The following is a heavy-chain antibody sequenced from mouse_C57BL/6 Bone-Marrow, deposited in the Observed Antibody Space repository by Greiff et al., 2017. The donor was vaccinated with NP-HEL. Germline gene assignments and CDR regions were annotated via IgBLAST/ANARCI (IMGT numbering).Heavy chain of an antibody. D-gene: IGHD1-1*01. CDR1: GYSITSGYY. CDR3: ASYYYYGSSYDYFDY. J-gene: IGHJ2*01. CDR2: ISYDGSN. Sequence: EVKLQESGPGLVKPSQSLSLTCSVTGYSITSGYYWNWIRQFPGNKLEWMGYISYDGSNNYNPSLKNRISITRDTSKNQFFLKLNSVTTEDTATYYCASYYYYGSSYDYFDYWGQGTTLTVSS. V-gene: IGHV3-6*01.